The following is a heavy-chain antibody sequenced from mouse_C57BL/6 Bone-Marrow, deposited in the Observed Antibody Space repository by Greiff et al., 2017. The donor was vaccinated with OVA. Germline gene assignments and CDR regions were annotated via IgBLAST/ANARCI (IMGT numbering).Heavy chain of an antibody. CDR3: ARLLWYQYYYAMDY. D-gene: IGHD2-1*01. CDR1: GYTFTSYW. V-gene: IGHV1-59*01. Sequence: VKLQESGAELVRPGTSVKLSCKASGYTFTSYWMHWVKQRPGQGLEWIGVIDPSDSYTNYNQKFKGKATLTVDTSSSTAYMQLSSLTSEDSAVYYCARLLWYQYYYAMDYWGQGTSVTVSS. CDR2: IDPSDSYT. J-gene: IGHJ4*01.